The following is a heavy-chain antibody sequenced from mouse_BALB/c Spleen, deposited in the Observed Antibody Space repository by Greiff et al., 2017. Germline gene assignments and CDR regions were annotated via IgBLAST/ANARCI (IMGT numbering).Heavy chain of an antibody. CDR2: IWAGGST. CDR1: GFSLTSYG. V-gene: IGHV2-9*02. Sequence: VQGVESGPGLAAPSQSLSITCTVSGFSLTSYGVHWVRQPPGKGLEWLGVIWAGGSTNYNSALMSRLSISKDNSKSQVFLKMNSLQTDDTAMYYCARDIYYDYYAMDYWGQGTSVTVSS. J-gene: IGHJ4*01. D-gene: IGHD2-1*01. CDR3: ARDIYYDYYAMDY.